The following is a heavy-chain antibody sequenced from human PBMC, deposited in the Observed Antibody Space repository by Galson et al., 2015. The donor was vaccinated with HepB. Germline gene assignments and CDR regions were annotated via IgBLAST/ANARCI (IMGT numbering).Heavy chain of an antibody. D-gene: IGHD4-17*01. CDR1: GFTFSDYY. V-gene: IGHV3-11*06. CDR2: ISQSGTYT. J-gene: IGHJ4*02. CDR3: ARVADADYGDHSHFDS. Sequence: SLRLSCAASGFTFSDYYMSWIRQAPGKGLEWISYISQSGTYTNYADSVKGRFTISRDNAKNSLYLQMNSLRAEDTAVYYCARVADADYGDHSHFDSWGQGTLVTVSS.